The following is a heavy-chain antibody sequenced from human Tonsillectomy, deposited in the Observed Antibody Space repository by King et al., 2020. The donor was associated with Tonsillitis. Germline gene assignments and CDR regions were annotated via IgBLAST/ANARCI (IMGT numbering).Heavy chain of an antibody. CDR3: AREFWGAGDY. Sequence: VQLLESGGGLIQPGGSLRLSCAASVFPFSTYWMFWVRQWPGKGLEWGSLINPDVTYIRSDDSVMGRFTISRDNAKNTLFLQLSSPRAEDTAVYYCAREFWGAGDYWGQGSQVIVSS. CDR1: VFPFSTYW. CDR2: INPDVTYI. J-gene: IGHJ4*02. V-gene: IGHV3-74*01. D-gene: IGHD3-16*01.